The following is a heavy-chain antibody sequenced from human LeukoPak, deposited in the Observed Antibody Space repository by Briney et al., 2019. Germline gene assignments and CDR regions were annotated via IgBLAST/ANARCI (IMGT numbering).Heavy chain of an antibody. CDR2: IRYDGITK. CDR3: ARVGGGYFDY. CDR1: GFNFSIYG. J-gene: IGHJ4*02. D-gene: IGHD3-16*01. V-gene: IGHV3-30*02. Sequence: GGSLRLSCAASGFNFSIYGIHWVRQAPGKGLEWVAFIRYDGITKYYADSVKGRYTISRDNSKNTLYLQMNSLRDEDTAVYHCARVGGGYFDYWGQGTLVTVSS.